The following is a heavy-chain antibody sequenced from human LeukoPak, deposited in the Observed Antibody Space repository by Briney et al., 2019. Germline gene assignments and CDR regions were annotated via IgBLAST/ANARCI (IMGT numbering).Heavy chain of an antibody. Sequence: GGSLRLSCEASGFTFSSYSMNWVRQAPGKGLEWVSYISSSSSTIYYADSVKGRFTISRDNAKNSLYLQMNSLRAEDTAVYYCANDLGWIQLNLGRGQGTLVTGSS. V-gene: IGHV3-48*01. CDR2: ISSSSSTI. D-gene: IGHD5-18*01. CDR3: ANDLGWIQLNLG. J-gene: IGHJ4*02. CDR1: GFTFSSYS.